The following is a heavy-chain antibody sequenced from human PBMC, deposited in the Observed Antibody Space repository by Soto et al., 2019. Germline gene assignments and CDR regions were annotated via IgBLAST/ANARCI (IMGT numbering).Heavy chain of an antibody. Sequence: KPSETLSLTCTVSSGSISHYYWSWIRQPAGKGLEWIGRIFTSGSTNYNPSLKGRVTMSIDTAKNQFSLKLSSVTAADTAMYYCTRIRMGRGYNWFDPWGQGTQVTVSS. D-gene: IGHD1-26*01. CDR3: TRIRMGRGYNWFDP. V-gene: IGHV4-4*07. CDR1: SGSISHYY. J-gene: IGHJ5*02. CDR2: IFTSGST.